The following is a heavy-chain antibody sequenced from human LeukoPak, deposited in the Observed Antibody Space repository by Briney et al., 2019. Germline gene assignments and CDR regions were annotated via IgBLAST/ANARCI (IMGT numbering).Heavy chain of an antibody. D-gene: IGHD1-26*01. CDR1: GGSISSYY. V-gene: IGHV4-59*01. CDR3: ARVSYAKDFDY. Sequence: SETLSLTCTVSGGSISSYYWSWIRQPPGKGLEWIGYIYYSGSTNYNPSLKSRVTISVDTSKNRFSLKLSSVTAADTAVYYCARVSYAKDFDYWGQGTLVTVSS. J-gene: IGHJ4*02. CDR2: IYYSGST.